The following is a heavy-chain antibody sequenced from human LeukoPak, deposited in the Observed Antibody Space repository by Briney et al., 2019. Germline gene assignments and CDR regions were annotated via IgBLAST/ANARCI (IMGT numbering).Heavy chain of an antibody. V-gene: IGHV4-59*01. Sequence: SETLSLTCTVSGGSISSYYWSWIRQPPGKGLEWIGYIYYSGSTNYNPSLKSRVTISVDTSKNQFSLKLSSVTAADTAVYYCARAYDFSTPGGFYYYMDVWGKGTTVTVSS. J-gene: IGHJ6*03. CDR1: GGSISSYY. CDR2: IYYSGST. D-gene: IGHD3-3*01. CDR3: ARAYDFSTPGGFYYYMDV.